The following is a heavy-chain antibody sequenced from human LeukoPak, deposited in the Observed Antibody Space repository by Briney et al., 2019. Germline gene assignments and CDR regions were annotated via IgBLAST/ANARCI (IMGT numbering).Heavy chain of an antibody. CDR1: GFTFSSYE. Sequence: GGSLRLSCAASGFTFSSYEMNWVRQAPGKGLEWVSYISSSGSTIYYADSVKGRFTISRDNAKDSLYLQMNSLRAEDTAVYYCAREREAAHDYWGQGTLVTVSS. J-gene: IGHJ4*02. CDR2: ISSSGSTI. V-gene: IGHV3-48*03. D-gene: IGHD1-26*01. CDR3: AREREAAHDY.